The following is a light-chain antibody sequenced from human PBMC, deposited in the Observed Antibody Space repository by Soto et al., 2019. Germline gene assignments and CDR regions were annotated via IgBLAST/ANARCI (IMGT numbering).Light chain of an antibody. CDR2: KAS. CDR1: ESIDSW. V-gene: IGKV1-5*03. CDR3: QQYNSYRA. Sequence: DIQMTRSPSTLSASVGDRVTITCRASESIDSWLAWHQQKPGRAPKLLISKASSLESGVPSRFNGSGFGTEFTLTISSLQPDDFATYYCQQYNSYRAFGQGTKVDIK. J-gene: IGKJ1*01.